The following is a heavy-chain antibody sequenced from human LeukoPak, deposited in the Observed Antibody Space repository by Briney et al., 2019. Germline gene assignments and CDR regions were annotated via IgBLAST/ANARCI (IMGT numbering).Heavy chain of an antibody. D-gene: IGHD3-10*01. CDR3: AREVSVVWGVN. V-gene: IGHV3-30-3*01. Sequence: PGGSLRLSCAASGFSFSSYAMHWVRQAPGKGLEWVAVMSSDATNTYYAASVKGRFTISRDISKNTLYLQMNSLRAEDTAVYYCAREVSVVWGVNWGQGTLVTVSS. J-gene: IGHJ4*02. CDR2: MSSDATNT. CDR1: GFSFSSYA.